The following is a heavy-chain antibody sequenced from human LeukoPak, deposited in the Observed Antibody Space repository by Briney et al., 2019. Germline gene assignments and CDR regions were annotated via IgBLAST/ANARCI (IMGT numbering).Heavy chain of an antibody. Sequence: SETLSLTCSVSGGSISTYYWSWIRQPPGKGLEWIGYIYYSGSTNYKPSLKSRVTMSVDTSKNQFSLKLSSVTAADTAVYYCAREGVTHNWFDPWGQGTLVTVSS. CDR2: IYYSGST. D-gene: IGHD4-23*01. J-gene: IGHJ5*02. CDR3: AREGVTHNWFDP. V-gene: IGHV4-59*01. CDR1: GGSISTYY.